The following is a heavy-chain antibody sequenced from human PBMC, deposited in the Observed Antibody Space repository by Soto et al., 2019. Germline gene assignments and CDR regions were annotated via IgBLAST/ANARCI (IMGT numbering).Heavy chain of an antibody. J-gene: IGHJ4*02. V-gene: IGHV3-21*01. CDR1: GFTFTTYT. CDR2: ISSSSDTM. D-gene: IGHD3-16*01. Sequence: EVQLVESGGDLVKPGGSLRLTCAASGFTFTTYTMNWVRQAPGKGLEWVSSISSSSDTMYYADSVRGRFATSRDNAKNSLYLQMHSLRAEETAVYYCVTGDYRDHWGQGTLVTVSS. CDR3: VTGDYRDH.